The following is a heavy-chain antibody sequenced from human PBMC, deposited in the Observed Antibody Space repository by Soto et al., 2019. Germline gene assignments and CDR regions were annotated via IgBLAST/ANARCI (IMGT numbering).Heavy chain of an antibody. D-gene: IGHD2-15*01. CDR2: IYYSGST. CDR3: ARHGEPVVVAATPFDP. V-gene: IGHV4-39*01. CDR1: GGSISSSSYY. Sequence: SETLSLTCTVSGGSISSSSYYWGWIRQPPGKGLEWIGSIYYSGSTYYNPSLKSRVTISVDTSKNQFSLKLSSVTAADTAVYYCARHGEPVVVAATPFDPWGQGTLVTVSS. J-gene: IGHJ5*02.